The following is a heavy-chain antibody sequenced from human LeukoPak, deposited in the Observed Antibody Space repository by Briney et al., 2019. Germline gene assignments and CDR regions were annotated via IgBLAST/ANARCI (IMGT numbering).Heavy chain of an antibody. CDR1: GGSISSGGYY. CDR3: ARGFGVVIPDAFDI. Sequence: SETLSLTCTVSGGSISSGGYYWSWIRQPPGKGLEWIGYIYHSGSTYYNPSLKSRVTISVDRSKNQFSLKLSSVTAADTAVYYCARGFGVVIPDAFDIWGQGTMVTVSS. D-gene: IGHD3-3*01. CDR2: IYHSGST. V-gene: IGHV4-30-2*01. J-gene: IGHJ3*02.